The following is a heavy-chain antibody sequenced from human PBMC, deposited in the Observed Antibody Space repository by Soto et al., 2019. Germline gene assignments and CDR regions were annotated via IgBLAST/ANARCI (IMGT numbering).Heavy chain of an antibody. CDR1: GGSVSSATYS. Sequence: QLQLQESGSGLVKPSQTLSLTCAVSGGSVSSATYSWSWIRQSPEKGLEWIGYIYHSGTTYYNPSIKSRATISLAKSKNQISLHLSSVSAAETAVYCCARGHASGSYFPFDYWGLGTLVRVS. V-gene: IGHV4-30-2*06. J-gene: IGHJ4*02. D-gene: IGHD3-10*01. CDR3: ARGHASGSYFPFDY. CDR2: IYHSGTT.